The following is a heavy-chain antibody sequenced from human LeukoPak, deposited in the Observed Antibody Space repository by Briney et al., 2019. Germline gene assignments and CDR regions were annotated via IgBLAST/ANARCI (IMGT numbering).Heavy chain of an antibody. V-gene: IGHV4-59*08. CDR2: IYYSGST. J-gene: IGHJ4*02. CDR1: GGSISSYY. D-gene: IGHD3-22*01. CDR3: ARQGDSGRSYDY. Sequence: SETLSLTCTVSGGSISSYYWSWIRHPPGKGLELIGHIYYSGSTNYNPSLKSRVTISLDTSKNQFSLNLRSVTAADTAVYFCARQGDSGRSYDYWGQGTLVTVSS.